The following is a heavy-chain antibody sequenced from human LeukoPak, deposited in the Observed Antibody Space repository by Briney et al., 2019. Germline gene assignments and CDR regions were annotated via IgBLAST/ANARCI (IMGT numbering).Heavy chain of an antibody. CDR2: ISYDGGNK. J-gene: IGHJ4*02. V-gene: IGHV3-30*18. CDR3: ANTGLGYCSGGSCYFGGPFDY. D-gene: IGHD2-15*01. CDR1: GFTFSSYG. Sequence: GGSLRLSCAASGFTFSSYGMHWVRQAPGKGLEWVAVISYDGGNKYYADSVKGRFTISRDNSKNTLYLQMNSLRAEDTAVYYCANTGLGYCSGGSCYFGGPFDYWGQGTLVTVSS.